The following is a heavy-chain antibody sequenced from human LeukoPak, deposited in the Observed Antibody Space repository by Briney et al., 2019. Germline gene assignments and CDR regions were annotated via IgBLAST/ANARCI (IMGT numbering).Heavy chain of an antibody. V-gene: IGHV3-7*03. CDR3: ARLAAAGTGAFDI. CDR2: IKQDGSEK. Sequence: GGSLRLSCAASGFTFSSYGMHWVRQAPGKGLEWVANIKQDGSEKYYVDSVKGRLTISRDNAKNSLYLQMNSLRAEDTAVYYCARLAAAGTGAFDIWGQGTMVTVSS. D-gene: IGHD6-13*01. J-gene: IGHJ3*02. CDR1: GFTFSSYG.